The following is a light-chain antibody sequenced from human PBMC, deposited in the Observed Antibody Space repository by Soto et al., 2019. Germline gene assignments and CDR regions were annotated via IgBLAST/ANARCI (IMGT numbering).Light chain of an antibody. CDR1: SSDIGGYKY. Sequence: QSALTQPASVSGSPGQSITISCTGTSSDIGGYKYVSWYQHHPGKAPKLMIYEVNNRPSGVSIRFSGSKSGNTAFLTISGLQTEDEGDYYCSSYTSSSTQVFGGGTKVTVL. CDR2: EVN. J-gene: IGLJ3*02. CDR3: SSYTSSSTQV. V-gene: IGLV2-14*01.